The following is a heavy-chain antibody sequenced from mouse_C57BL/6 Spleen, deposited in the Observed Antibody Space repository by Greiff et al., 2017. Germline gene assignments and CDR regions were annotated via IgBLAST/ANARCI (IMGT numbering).Heavy chain of an antibody. D-gene: IGHD2-1*01. CDR3: AREGDGNWGFAY. J-gene: IGHJ3*01. Sequence: QVQLKQPGAELVRPGSSVKLSCKASGYTFTSYWMHWVKQRPIQGLEWIGNIDPSDSETQYNQKFKDKATLTVDKSSSTAYMQLSSLTSEDSAVYYCAREGDGNWGFAYWGQGTLVTVSA. CDR2: IDPSDSET. V-gene: IGHV1-52*01. CDR1: GYTFTSYW.